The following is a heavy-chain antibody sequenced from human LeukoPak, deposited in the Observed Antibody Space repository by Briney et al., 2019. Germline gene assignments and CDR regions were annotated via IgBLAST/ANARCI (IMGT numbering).Heavy chain of an antibody. V-gene: IGHV3-11*04. CDR3: ASSSYWYYFDY. CDR1: GFTFSDYY. CDR2: ISSSGSTI. D-gene: IGHD2-15*01. Sequence: GGSLRLSCAASGFTFSDYYMSWIRQAPGQGLEWVSYISSSGSTIYYADSVKGRFTISRDNAKNSLYLQMNSLRAEDTAVYYCASSSYWYYFDYWGQGTLVTVSS. J-gene: IGHJ4*02.